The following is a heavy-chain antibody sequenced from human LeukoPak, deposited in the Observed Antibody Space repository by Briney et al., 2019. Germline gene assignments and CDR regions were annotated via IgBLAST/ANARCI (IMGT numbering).Heavy chain of an antibody. CDR3: ARVMITFRTIDY. CDR1: GYTFTIYG. CDR2: ISAYNGNT. D-gene: IGHD3-16*01. J-gene: IGHJ4*02. Sequence: GASVTVSCKASGYTFTIYGISWVRQAPGQGLEWMGWISAYNGNTNYTQKLQGRVTMTTDTSTSTAYMELRSLRSDDTAVYYCARVMITFRTIDYWGQGTLVTVSS. V-gene: IGHV1-18*01.